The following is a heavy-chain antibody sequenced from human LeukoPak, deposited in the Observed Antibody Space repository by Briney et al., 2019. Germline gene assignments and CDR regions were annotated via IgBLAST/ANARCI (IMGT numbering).Heavy chain of an antibody. D-gene: IGHD2-15*01. Sequence: GESLKISCKNSGYSFTTYWIGWVRQMPGKGLEWMGIIYPGDSDTRYSPSFQGQVTISADKSISTAYLQWSSLKASDTAMYYCARTPQGYCSGGSCYDSYYYYMDVWGKGTTVTISS. CDR1: GYSFTTYW. J-gene: IGHJ6*03. CDR2: IYPGDSDT. V-gene: IGHV5-51*01. CDR3: ARTPQGYCSGGSCYDSYYYYMDV.